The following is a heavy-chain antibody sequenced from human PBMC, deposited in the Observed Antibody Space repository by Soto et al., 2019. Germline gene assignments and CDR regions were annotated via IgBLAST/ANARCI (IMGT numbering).Heavy chain of an antibody. J-gene: IGHJ6*02. Sequence: ASVKVSCKASGYSFTTNAMIWVRQAPGQRPEWMGWINTGNGNTRYSPKFQGRVNITRDTSASTAYMELSSLKSEDTAVYYCARGEQLYHYYYGMDVWGQGSTVTVSS. CDR1: GYSFTTNA. CDR2: INTGNGNT. CDR3: ARGEQLYHYYYGMDV. V-gene: IGHV1-3*04.